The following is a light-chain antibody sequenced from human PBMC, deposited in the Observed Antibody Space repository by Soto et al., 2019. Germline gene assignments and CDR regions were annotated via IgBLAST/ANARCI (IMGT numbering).Light chain of an antibody. CDR2: DSS. CDR3: QQRSDWPLT. V-gene: IGKV3-11*01. CDR1: QTVSFY. Sequence: LTQSPATLSLSPEDRAALSCRASQTVSFYLTWYQQRRGQSPRLLIYDSSVRATGTPGRFSGSGSGTDFTLTISSLDPEDFAIYYCQQRSDWPLTFGGGTKVEVK. J-gene: IGKJ4*01.